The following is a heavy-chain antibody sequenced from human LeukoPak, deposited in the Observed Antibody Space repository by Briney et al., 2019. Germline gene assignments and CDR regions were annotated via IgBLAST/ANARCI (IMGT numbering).Heavy chain of an antibody. D-gene: IGHD2-2*01. Sequence: GGSLRLSCAASGFPLTNYGIHWVRQAPGKGLEWVALIWYDGSRTYYADSVKGRFTISRDNSKNTLYLQMSSLRAEDTAVCYCAKDFSYCSSSNCHSLYYYYMDVWGKGTTVTVSS. CDR2: IWYDGSRT. CDR3: AKDFSYCSSSNCHSLYYYYMDV. CDR1: GFPLTNYG. J-gene: IGHJ6*03. V-gene: IGHV3-33*06.